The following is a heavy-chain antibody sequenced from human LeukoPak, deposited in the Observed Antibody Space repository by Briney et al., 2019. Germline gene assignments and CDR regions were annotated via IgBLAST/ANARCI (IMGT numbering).Heavy chain of an antibody. V-gene: IGHV4-39*07. J-gene: IGHJ4*02. D-gene: IGHD6-19*01. Sequence: SETLSLTCTVSGGSISSSSYYWGWIRQPPGKGLEWIGSIYYSGSTYYNPSLKGRVTISVDTSKNQFSLKLSSVTAADTAVYYCARTLKGIAVAPGVDYWGQGTLVTVSS. CDR1: GGSISSSSYY. CDR3: ARTLKGIAVAPGVDY. CDR2: IYYSGST.